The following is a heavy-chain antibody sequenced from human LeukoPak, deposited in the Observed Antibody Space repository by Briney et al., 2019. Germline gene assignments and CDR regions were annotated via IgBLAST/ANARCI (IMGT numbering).Heavy chain of an antibody. CDR2: IYPGDSET. D-gene: IGHD3-10*01. J-gene: IGHJ4*02. Sequence: GESLKISCKVSGDNFASYRIGWVRQMPGKGLEWMGFIYPGDSETKNSPSFQGQVTMSADKSISTAHLQWSSLKASDTAIYYCARLGLGSGSSCDYWGQGTLVIVSS. CDR1: GDNFASYR. CDR3: ARLGLGSGSSCDY. V-gene: IGHV5-51*01.